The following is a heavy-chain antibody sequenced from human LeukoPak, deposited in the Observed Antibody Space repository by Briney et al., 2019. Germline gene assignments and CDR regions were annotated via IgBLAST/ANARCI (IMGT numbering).Heavy chain of an antibody. CDR3: SRLIGGGPNYYGMDV. D-gene: IGHD3-10*01. J-gene: IGHJ6*02. CDR1: GYSFTGYW. CDR2: IYPGDSDT. Sequence: GESLKISCKVSGYSFTGYWIGWVRRMPGKGLEWMGIIYPGDSDTRYSPSFQGQVTISADRSINTAYLQWSSLKASDTAMYYCSRLIGGGPNYYGMDVWGQGTTVTVPS. V-gene: IGHV5-51*01.